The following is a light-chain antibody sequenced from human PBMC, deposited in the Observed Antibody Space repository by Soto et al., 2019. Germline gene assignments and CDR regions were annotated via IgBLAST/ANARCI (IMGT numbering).Light chain of an antibody. J-gene: IGLJ3*02. V-gene: IGLV1-40*01. CDR3: QSYDSSLSGWV. CDR1: SSNIGAGYD. Sequence: QSVLTQPPSVSGAPGQRVTISCTGSSSNIGAGYDVHWYQQLPGTAPKLLIYDHSNRPSGVPDRFSGSKSGTSASLAITGLQAEYEADYYCQSYDSSLSGWVFGGGTKLTVL. CDR2: DHS.